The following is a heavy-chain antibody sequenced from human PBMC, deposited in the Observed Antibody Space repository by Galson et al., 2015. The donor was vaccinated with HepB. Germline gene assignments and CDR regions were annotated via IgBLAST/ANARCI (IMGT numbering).Heavy chain of an antibody. CDR2: IYWNDDK. J-gene: IGHJ6*02. CDR3: ALQHGEYQLLSDSSDYGMDV. Sequence: PALVKPTQTLTLTCTFSGFSLSTSGVGVGWIRQPPGKALEWLALIYWNDDKRYSPSLKSRLTITKDTSKNQVVLTMTNMDPVDTATYYCALQHGEYQLLSDSSDYGMDVWGQGTTVTVSS. D-gene: IGHD2-2*01. V-gene: IGHV2-5*01. CDR1: GFSLSTSGVG.